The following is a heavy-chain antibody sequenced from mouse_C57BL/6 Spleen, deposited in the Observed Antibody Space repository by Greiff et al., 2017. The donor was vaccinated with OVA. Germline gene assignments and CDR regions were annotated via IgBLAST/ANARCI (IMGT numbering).Heavy chain of an antibody. CDR2: ISYSGST. CDR3: ASGSITTAPFAY. Sequence: DVKLVESGPGMVKPSQSLSLTCTVTGYSITSGYDWHWIRHFPGNKLEWMGYISYSGSTNYNPSLKSRISITHDTSKNHFFLKLNSVTTEDTATYYCASGSITTAPFAYWGQGTLVTVSA. V-gene: IGHV3-1*01. D-gene: IGHD1-2*01. J-gene: IGHJ3*01. CDR1: GYSITSGYD.